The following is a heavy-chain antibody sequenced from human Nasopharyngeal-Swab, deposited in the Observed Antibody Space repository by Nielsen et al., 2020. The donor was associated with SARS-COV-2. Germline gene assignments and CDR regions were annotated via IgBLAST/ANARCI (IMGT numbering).Heavy chain of an antibody. CDR2: ISAYSGKT. CDR1: NYTFIDYG. J-gene: IGHJ6*03. CDR3: ATDGPLRAYYMDV. Sequence: ASVKVSCKASNYTFIDYGISWVRQAPGQGLEWMGWISAYSGKTDYAQKFQDRVTMTTDTSTSTAYMELRTLRSDDTAVYYCATDGPLRAYYMDVWGKGTTVNVSS. V-gene: IGHV1-18*04.